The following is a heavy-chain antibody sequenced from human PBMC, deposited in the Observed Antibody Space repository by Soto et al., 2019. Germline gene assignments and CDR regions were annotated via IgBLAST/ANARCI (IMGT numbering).Heavy chain of an antibody. CDR3: ATVPTYYYDRSGYANAFDM. Sequence: LSLTCTVSCGSINNGDYYWSWIRQPPGKGLEWIGYIYYSGSTYHNPSLKSRINISVDTSKNQFSLKLSSVTAADTAVYYCATVPTYYYDRSGYANAFDMWGQGTMVTVSS. V-gene: IGHV4-30-4*01. D-gene: IGHD3-22*01. J-gene: IGHJ3*02. CDR2: IYYSGST. CDR1: CGSINNGDYY.